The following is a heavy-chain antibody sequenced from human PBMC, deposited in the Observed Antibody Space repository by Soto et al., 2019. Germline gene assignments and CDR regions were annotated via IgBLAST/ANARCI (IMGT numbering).Heavy chain of an antibody. CDR2: ISYSGST. V-gene: IGHV4-59*01. CDR1: GGSISSYY. CDR3: ARGRGDTAMAWYY. J-gene: IGHJ4*02. Sequence: QVQLQESGPGLVKPSETLSLTCTVSGGSISSYYWSWIRQSPGKGLEWIGYISYSGSTKYNPSLKSRAPXSXDXXKNQFSLKLSSVTAADTAVYYCARGRGDTAMAWYYWGQGTLVTVSS. D-gene: IGHD5-18*01.